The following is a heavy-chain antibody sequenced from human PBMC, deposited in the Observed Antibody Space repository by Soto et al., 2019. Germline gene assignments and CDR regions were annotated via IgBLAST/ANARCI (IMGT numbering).Heavy chain of an antibody. CDR2: IIPIFGTA. J-gene: IGHJ6*02. CDR1: GGTFSSYA. V-gene: IGHV1-69*13. Sequence: SVKVSCKASGGTFSSYAISWVRQAPGQGLEWMGGIIPIFGTANYAQKFQGRVTITADESTSTAYMELSSLRSEDTAVYYCVSNIVVVPAATSYYYYGMDVWGQGTTVTVSS. D-gene: IGHD2-2*01. CDR3: VSNIVVVPAATSYYYYGMDV.